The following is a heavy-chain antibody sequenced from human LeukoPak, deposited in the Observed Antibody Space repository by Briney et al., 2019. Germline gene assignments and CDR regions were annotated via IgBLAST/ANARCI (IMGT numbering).Heavy chain of an antibody. V-gene: IGHV3-48*04. Sequence: GGSLRLSCAASGFTFSSYSMNRVRQAPGKGLEWVSYISSSSSTIYYADSVKGRFTISRDNAKNSLYLQMNSLRAEDTAVYYCARDEQHWGQGTLVTVSS. CDR3: ARDEQH. CDR1: GFTFSSYS. CDR2: ISSSSSTI. J-gene: IGHJ4*02.